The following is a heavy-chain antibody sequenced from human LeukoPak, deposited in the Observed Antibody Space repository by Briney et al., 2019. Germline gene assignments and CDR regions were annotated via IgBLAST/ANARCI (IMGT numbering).Heavy chain of an antibody. V-gene: IGHV3-15*01. CDR1: GFPFRDAW. CDR3: AKHIYGVVSIQQ. CDR2: IRSKTDGGTT. D-gene: IGHD3-3*01. J-gene: IGHJ1*01. Sequence: GSLRLSCAASGFPFRDAWMTWVRPAPGKGLEWVGRIRSKTDGGTTDYAVSVQGRFTISRDDSKNTLYLQMSSLKTEDTAVYYCAKHIYGVVSIQQWGQGTLVTVSS.